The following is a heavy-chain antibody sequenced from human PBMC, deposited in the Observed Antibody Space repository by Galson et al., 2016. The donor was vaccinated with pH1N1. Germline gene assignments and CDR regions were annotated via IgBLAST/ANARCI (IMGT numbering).Heavy chain of an antibody. J-gene: IGHJ4*02. CDR2: ITALFGTA. V-gene: IGHV1-69*06. CDR1: GGTFRSYA. D-gene: IGHD4-23*01. CDR3: AGNSASYCVTYFER. Sequence: SVKVSCKASGGTFRSYAISWVRQAPGQGLEWMGGITALFGTANYAQEFQGRVTISEDKSTSTVYMDLRSLGSEDTAVYYCAGNSASYCVTYFERWGQGTLVTVSS.